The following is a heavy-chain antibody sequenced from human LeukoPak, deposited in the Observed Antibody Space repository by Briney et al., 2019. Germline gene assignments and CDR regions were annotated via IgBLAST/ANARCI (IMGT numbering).Heavy chain of an antibody. CDR3: ARDSGTTGEVKFDP. CDR1: GGSIHSY. J-gene: IGHJ5*02. CDR2: ISGSGTI. V-gene: IGHV4-4*07. Sequence: SETLSLTCTVSGGSIHSYWSWIRQPAGKGLEWIGRISGSGTITYNPALQSRLTISIDTSKNQFSLKLMSVAAADTAVYYCARDSGTTGEVKFDPWGQGTLVTVSS. D-gene: IGHD3-10*01.